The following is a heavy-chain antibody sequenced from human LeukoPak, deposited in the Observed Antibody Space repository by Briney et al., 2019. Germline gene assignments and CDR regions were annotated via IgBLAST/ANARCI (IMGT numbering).Heavy chain of an antibody. D-gene: IGHD2-2*01. V-gene: IGHV3-74*01. CDR1: EFTFSSYW. CDR3: TTGFGLRSTSLDY. CDR2: INTDGSST. J-gene: IGHJ4*02. Sequence: GGSLRLSCAASEFTFSSYWMHWVRQAPGKGLVWVSRINTDGSSTNYADSVKGRFTISRDNAKNTLFLQMNSLRAEDTAVYYCTTGFGLRSTSLDYWGQGTLVTVSS.